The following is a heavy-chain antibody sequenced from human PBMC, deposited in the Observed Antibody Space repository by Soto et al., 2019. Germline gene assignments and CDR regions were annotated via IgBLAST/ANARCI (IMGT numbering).Heavy chain of an antibody. CDR1: GGSISSYY. CDR2: IYYSGST. D-gene: IGHD6-6*01. J-gene: IGHJ4*02. CDR3: AGTVIAARYFDY. Sequence: SETLSLTCTVSGGSISSYYWSWIRQPPGKGLEWIGYIYYSGSTNYNPSLKSRVTISVDTSKNQFSLKLSSVTAADTAVYYCAGTVIAARYFDYWGQGTLVTVSS. V-gene: IGHV4-59*01.